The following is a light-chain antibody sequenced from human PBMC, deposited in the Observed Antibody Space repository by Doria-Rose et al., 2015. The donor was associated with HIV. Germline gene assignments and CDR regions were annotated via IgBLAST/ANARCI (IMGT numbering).Light chain of an antibody. CDR2: GAS. V-gene: IGKV3-15*01. J-gene: IGKJ5*01. Sequence: EIVLTQSPETLSVSPGESATLPCRASQSVSTDLAWYQHKPGQAPRLLIWGASTRATGIPARFSGSGSGTEFTLTISSLQSEDFAIYFCHQYNNWPTFGQGTRLDIK. CDR1: QSVSTD. CDR3: HQYNNWPT.